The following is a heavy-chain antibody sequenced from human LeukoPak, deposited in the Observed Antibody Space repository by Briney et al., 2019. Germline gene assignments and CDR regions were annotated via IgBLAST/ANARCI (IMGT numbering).Heavy chain of an antibody. CDR3: GRGNKSFDP. CDR2: ISPRSGAT. J-gene: IGHJ5*02. V-gene: IGHV1-2*02. Sequence: ASVKVSCKTSGYIFTGYYIHWVRQAPGKGLEWMGWISPRSGATNYAQKFQGRVTMIKDTSTNSAYMELNKLTSDDTAVYYCGRGNKSFDPWGQGTLVTVSS. CDR1: GYIFTGYY.